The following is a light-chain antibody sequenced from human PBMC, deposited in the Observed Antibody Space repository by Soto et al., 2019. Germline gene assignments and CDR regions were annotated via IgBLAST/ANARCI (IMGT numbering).Light chain of an antibody. CDR1: QSVSSN. Sequence: EIVMTQSPATLSVSPGERATLSCRASQSVSSNLAWYQQKPGRAPRLLIYSVSTRATGIPARFSGGGSGTEFTLTISSLQSEDFADYYCQQTNDWTRTFGQGTKV. J-gene: IGKJ1*01. CDR2: SVS. V-gene: IGKV3-15*01. CDR3: QQTNDWTRT.